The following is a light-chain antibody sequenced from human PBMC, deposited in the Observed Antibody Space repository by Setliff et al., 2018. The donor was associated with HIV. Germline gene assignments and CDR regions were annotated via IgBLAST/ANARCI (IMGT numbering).Light chain of an antibody. V-gene: IGLV1-40*01. Sequence: QSVLTQPTSVSGAPGQRVTISCTGTSTNIGAGYDVHWYQQLPGTAPKLLIYVNTNRPSGVPDRFSGSKSGTSASLAITGLQAEDEADYYCQSYDSSLSGSLFGGGTKVTVL. CDR1: STNIGAGYD. CDR3: QSYDSSLSGSL. CDR2: VNT. J-gene: IGLJ3*02.